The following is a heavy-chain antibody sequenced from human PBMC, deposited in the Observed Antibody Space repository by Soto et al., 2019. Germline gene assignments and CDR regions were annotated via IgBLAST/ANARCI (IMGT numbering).Heavy chain of an antibody. D-gene: IGHD6-13*01. V-gene: IGHV1-2*02. CDR3: ARAAGQQPLIGAFDM. Sequence: ASVKVSCKASGYTFTGYYMHWVRQAPGQGLEWMGWINPNSGGTNYAQKFQGRVTMTRDTSISTAYMELSRLRSDDTAVYYCARAAGQQPLIGAFDMRGQGTMVPLSS. CDR1: GYTFTGYY. CDR2: INPNSGGT. J-gene: IGHJ3*02.